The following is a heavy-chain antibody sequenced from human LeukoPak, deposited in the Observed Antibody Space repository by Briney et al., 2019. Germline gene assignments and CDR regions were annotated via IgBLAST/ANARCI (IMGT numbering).Heavy chain of an antibody. CDR1: GVTFSSYA. D-gene: IGHD3-22*01. CDR3: AKMGLDYYASSGYYGYFDY. CDR2: ISGRGGST. Sequence: GGSLRLSCAASGVTFSSYAMRWVRHAPGEGLEGVSAISGRGGSTYYADSVKGRFTISRDNSKNTLYLQMDSLRAEDTAVYYCAKMGLDYYASSGYYGYFDYWGQGTLVTVSS. J-gene: IGHJ4*02. V-gene: IGHV3-23*01.